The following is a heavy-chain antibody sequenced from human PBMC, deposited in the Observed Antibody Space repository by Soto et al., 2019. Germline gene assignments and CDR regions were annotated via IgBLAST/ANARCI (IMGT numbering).Heavy chain of an antibody. CDR1: GGSISSYY. Sequence: QVQLQESGPGLVKPSETLSLTCTVSGGSISSYYWSWIRQPPGKGLEWIGYIYYSGSTNYNPSLTSRVTISVDTSKNQFSLKLSSVTAADTAVYYCARAATGYSSGWGQFDPWGQGTLVTVSS. CDR3: ARAATGYSSGWGQFDP. V-gene: IGHV4-59*01. CDR2: IYYSGST. D-gene: IGHD6-19*01. J-gene: IGHJ5*02.